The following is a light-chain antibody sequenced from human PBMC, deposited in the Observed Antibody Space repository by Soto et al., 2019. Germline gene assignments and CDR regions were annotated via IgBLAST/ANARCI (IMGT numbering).Light chain of an antibody. CDR2: DTS. J-gene: IGKJ5*01. V-gene: IGKV3-11*01. CDR3: QQRHNWPIT. Sequence: EIVLTQSPATLSLSPGERATLSCRTSQTIRGLLNWYQQRPGQAPRLLIYDTSNRATDIPARFSGSGSGTDFILTISSLDPEYFGVYFCQQRHNWPITFGQGTRLDSK. CDR1: QTIRGL.